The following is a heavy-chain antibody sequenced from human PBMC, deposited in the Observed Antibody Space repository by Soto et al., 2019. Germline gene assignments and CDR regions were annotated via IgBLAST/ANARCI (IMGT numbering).Heavy chain of an antibody. D-gene: IGHD2-15*01. CDR2: IYYSGST. V-gene: IGHV4-59*01. Sequence: PSETLSLTCTVSGGSISSYYWSWIRQPPGKGLEWIGYIYYSGSTNYNPSLKSRVTISVDTSKNQFSLKLSSVTAADSAVYYCARARGARYFDYWGQGTLVTVS. CDR1: GGSISSYY. CDR3: ARARGARYFDY. J-gene: IGHJ4*02.